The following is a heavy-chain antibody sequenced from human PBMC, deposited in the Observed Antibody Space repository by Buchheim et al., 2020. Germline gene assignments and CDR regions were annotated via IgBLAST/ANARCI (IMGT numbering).Heavy chain of an antibody. CDR2: INPDGSEA. CDR1: GFTFSNYW. J-gene: IGHJ4*02. CDR3: TRARIDY. V-gene: IGHV3-7*04. Sequence: EVQLVESGGGLVQPGGSLRLSCAGSGFTFSNYWMTWVRQTPGKGLEWVATINPDGSEAHYAESGRGRFTISRDNAKNSVYLRMNRLRADDTALYYCTRARIDYWGQGTL.